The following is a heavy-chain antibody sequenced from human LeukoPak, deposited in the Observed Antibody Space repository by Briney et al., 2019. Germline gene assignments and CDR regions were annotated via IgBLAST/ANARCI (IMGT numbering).Heavy chain of an antibody. Sequence: GGSLRLSCAASGFTFDDYAMHWVRQAPGKGLVWVSRINSDGSSTSYADSVKGRFTISRDNAKNTLYLQMNSLRAEDTAVYYCAKSGRYYYDSSGYFYWGQGTLVTVSS. CDR2: INSDGSST. CDR3: AKSGRYYYDSSGYFY. V-gene: IGHV3-74*01. D-gene: IGHD3-22*01. CDR1: GFTFDDYA. J-gene: IGHJ4*02.